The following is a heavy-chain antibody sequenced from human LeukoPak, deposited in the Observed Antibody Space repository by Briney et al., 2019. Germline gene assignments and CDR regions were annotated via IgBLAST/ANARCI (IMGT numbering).Heavy chain of an antibody. J-gene: IGHJ6*04. CDR2: IFYDGGIQ. V-gene: IGHV3-30*04. Sequence: PGGSLRLSCAASGFTFSNYAMHWVRQAPGKGLEWVAVIFYDGGIQYYADSVRGRFTISRDNSKNTLHLQLSSLRPEDTAVYYCAKDGGYGDYVMDVWGKGTTVTVSS. CDR3: AKDGGYGDYVMDV. CDR1: GFTFSNYA. D-gene: IGHD3-16*01.